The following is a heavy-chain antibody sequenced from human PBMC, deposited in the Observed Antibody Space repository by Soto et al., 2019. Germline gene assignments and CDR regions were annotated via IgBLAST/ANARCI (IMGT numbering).Heavy chain of an antibody. CDR3: ARHEEAAAGLPGYGMDV. D-gene: IGHD6-13*01. CDR1: GGSISSSSYY. V-gene: IGHV4-39*01. CDR2: IYYSGST. J-gene: IGHJ6*02. Sequence: QLQLQESGPGLVKPSETLSLTCTVSGGSISSSSYYWGWIRQPPGKGLEWIGSIYYSGSTYYNPSLKSRVTISVDTSKNQFSLKLSSVTAADTAVYYCARHEEAAAGLPGYGMDVWGQGTTVTVSS.